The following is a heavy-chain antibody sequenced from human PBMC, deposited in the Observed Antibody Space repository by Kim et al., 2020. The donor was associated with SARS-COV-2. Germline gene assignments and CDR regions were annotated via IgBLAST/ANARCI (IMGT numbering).Heavy chain of an antibody. CDR2: IIDSGST. V-gene: IGHV4-31*03. CDR1: GGSINRGGYY. CDR3: ARSRAFDI. J-gene: IGHJ3*02. Sequence: SETLSLTCTVSGGSINRGGYYWSWIRQHPGEGLEWIGNIIDSGSTYYNPSLKSRVTISVDTSKNQFSLNLSSVTAADTAVYYCARSRAFDIWGQGTMVTV.